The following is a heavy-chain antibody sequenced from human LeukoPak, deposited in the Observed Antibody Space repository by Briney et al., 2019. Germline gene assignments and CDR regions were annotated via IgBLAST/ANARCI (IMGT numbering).Heavy chain of an antibody. V-gene: IGHV3-21*05. Sequence: GGSLRLSCAASGFIFSSYSMNWVRQAPGKGLEWVSYISSSSSYIYYADSVKGRFTISRDNAKNSLYLQMNSLRAEDTAVYYCAREFFDWSHYIDYWGQGTLVTVSS. CDR2: ISSSSSYI. D-gene: IGHD3-9*01. CDR1: GFIFSSYS. J-gene: IGHJ4*02. CDR3: AREFFDWSHYIDY.